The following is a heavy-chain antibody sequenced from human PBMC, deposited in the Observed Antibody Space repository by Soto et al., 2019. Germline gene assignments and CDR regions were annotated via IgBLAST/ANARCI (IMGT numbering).Heavy chain of an antibody. J-gene: IGHJ6*02. CDR1: GFTFEDYT. CDR2: ISWDGGST. D-gene: IGHD3-3*01. Sequence: PGGSLRLSCAASGFTFEDYTMHWVRQAPGKGLEWVSLISWDGGSTYYADSVKGRFTISRDNSKNSLYLQMNSLRTEDTALYYCAKDSSTIFGVVTLTHGMDVWGQGTTVTVSS. V-gene: IGHV3-43*01. CDR3: AKDSSTIFGVVTLTHGMDV.